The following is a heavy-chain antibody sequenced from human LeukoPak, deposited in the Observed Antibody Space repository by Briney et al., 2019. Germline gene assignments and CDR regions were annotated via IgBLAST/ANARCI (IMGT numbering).Heavy chain of an antibody. Sequence: GGSLRLSCKASGFTFSEDYMNWIRQAPGRGLEWVSFISGSGGSIHYTDSVKGRFTVSRDNGKDSLYLQMNSLRAEDTAVYYCARDLGHCSGGTCFAYGFDLWGQGTVVSVSP. CDR2: ISGSGGSI. V-gene: IGHV3-11*01. D-gene: IGHD2-15*01. CDR3: ARDLGHCSGGTCFAYGFDL. J-gene: IGHJ3*01. CDR1: GFTFSEDY.